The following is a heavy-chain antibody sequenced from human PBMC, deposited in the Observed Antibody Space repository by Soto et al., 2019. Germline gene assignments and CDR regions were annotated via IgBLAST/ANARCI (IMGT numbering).Heavy chain of an antibody. CDR3: ARDEDSSSSTWFDP. V-gene: IGHV1-69*08. CDR2: IIPILGIA. D-gene: IGHD6-6*01. Sequence: QVQLVQSGAEVKKPGSSVKVSCKASGGTFSSYTISWVRQAPGQGLEWMGRIIPILGIANYAQKFQGRVTITADKSTRTAYMELSSLRSEDTAVYYCARDEDSSSSTWFDPWGQGTLVTVSS. CDR1: GGTFSSYT. J-gene: IGHJ5*02.